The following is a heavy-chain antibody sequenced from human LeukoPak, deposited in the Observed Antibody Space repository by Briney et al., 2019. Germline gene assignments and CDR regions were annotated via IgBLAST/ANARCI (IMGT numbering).Heavy chain of an antibody. D-gene: IGHD1-20*01. CDR3: AKRVTGTTRYFDS. J-gene: IGHJ4*02. Sequence: TGGSLRLSCAASGFTFSSYAMEWVRQAPGKGLEWVSYISGSGDNTYYADSVKGRFTISRDNSKNTLSLQMNSLRDEDTAVYYCAKRVTGTTRYFDSWSQGTLVTVSS. CDR1: GFTFSSYA. V-gene: IGHV3-23*01. CDR2: ISGSGDNT.